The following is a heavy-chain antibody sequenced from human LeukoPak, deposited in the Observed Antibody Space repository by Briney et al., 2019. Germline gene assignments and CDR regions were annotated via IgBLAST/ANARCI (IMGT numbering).Heavy chain of an antibody. D-gene: IGHD2-15*01. CDR2: INPNSGGT. J-gene: IGHJ3*02. CDR1: GYTFTGYY. CDR3: AGLFLVVVAANDAFDI. V-gene: IGHV1-2*02. Sequence: ASVKVSCKASGYTFTGYYMHWVRQAPGQGLEWMGWINPNSGGTNYAQKFQGRVTMTRDTSISTAYMELSRLRSDDTAVYYCAGLFLVVVAANDAFDIWGQGTMVTVSS.